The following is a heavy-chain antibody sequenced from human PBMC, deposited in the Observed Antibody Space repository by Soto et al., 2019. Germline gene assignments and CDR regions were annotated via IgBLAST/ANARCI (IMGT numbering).Heavy chain of an antibody. CDR1: GFTFSSYA. V-gene: IGHV3-23*01. D-gene: IGHD6-19*01. CDR2: ISGSGGST. Sequence: GGSLRLSCAASGFTFSSYAMSWVRQAPGKGLEWVSAISGSGGSTYYADSVKGRFTISRDNSKNTLYLQMNSLRAEDTAVYYCAKVAGKSPPIYYYYYMDVWGKGTTVTVSS. J-gene: IGHJ6*03. CDR3: AKVAGKSPPIYYYYYMDV.